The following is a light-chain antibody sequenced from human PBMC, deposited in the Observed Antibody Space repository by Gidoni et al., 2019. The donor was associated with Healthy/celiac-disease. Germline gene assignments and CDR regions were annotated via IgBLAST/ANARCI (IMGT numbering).Light chain of an antibody. J-gene: IGKJ2*01. Sequence: EIVMTQSPATLSVSPGERATLSCRASQSVSSNLAWYQQKPGQAPSLLIYGASTRATGIPARFSGRVSGTEFTLTISSLQSEYFAVYYCPQYNNWPHFGQWTQLEIK. V-gene: IGKV3-15*01. CDR3: PQYNNWPH. CDR2: GAS. CDR1: QSVSSN.